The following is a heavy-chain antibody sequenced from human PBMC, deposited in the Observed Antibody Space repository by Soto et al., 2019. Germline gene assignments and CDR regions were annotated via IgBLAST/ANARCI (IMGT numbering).Heavy chain of an antibody. V-gene: IGHV3-15*01. CDR2: IKSNTDGGTT. Sequence: EVQLVESGGGLVKPGGSLRLSYAASGFTFSNAWMMWVRQSPGKGLEWVGRIKSNTDGGTTDYAAPVKGRFTISRDDSKNTLYLQMSSLNTEDTAVYYCTTRFDPWGQGTLVTVSS. CDR3: TTRFDP. CDR1: GFTFSNAW. J-gene: IGHJ5*02.